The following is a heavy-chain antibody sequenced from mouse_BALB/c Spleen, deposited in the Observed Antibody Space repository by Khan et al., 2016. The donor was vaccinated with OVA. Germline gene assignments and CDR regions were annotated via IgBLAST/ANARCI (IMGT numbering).Heavy chain of an antibody. CDR1: GYTFTDYY. CDR2: ISPGSGDT. D-gene: IGHD1-2*01. Sequence: VQLQESGAELARPGASVKLSCTASGYTFTDYYINWVKQRTGQGLEWIGEISPGSGDTYYNERFRGKATLTADKSSSTAYMQLSSLTSEASAVDFCARRNYFGYTFAYWGQGTLVTVSA. V-gene: IGHV1-77*01. J-gene: IGHJ3*01. CDR3: ARRNYFGYTFAY.